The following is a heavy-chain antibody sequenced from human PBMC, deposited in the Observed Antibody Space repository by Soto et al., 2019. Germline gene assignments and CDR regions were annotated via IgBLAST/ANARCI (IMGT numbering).Heavy chain of an antibody. D-gene: IGHD3-10*01. CDR2: IKQDGSEK. V-gene: IGHV3-7*05. J-gene: IGHJ4*02. CDR1: GFTFSSYW. Sequence: GGSLRLSCAASGFTFSSYWMSWVRQAPGKGLEWVANIKQDGSEKYYVDSVKGRFTISRDNAKNSLYLQMNSLRAEDTAVYYCAREMYYGSGSYYIPPHNADYWGQGTLGTVSS. CDR3: AREMYYGSGSYYIPPHNADY.